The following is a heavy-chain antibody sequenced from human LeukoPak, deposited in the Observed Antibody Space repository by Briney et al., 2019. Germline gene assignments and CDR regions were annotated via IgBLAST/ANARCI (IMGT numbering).Heavy chain of an antibody. CDR1: GGSISSGGYC. D-gene: IGHD2-2*01. V-gene: IGHV4-30-2*03. Sequence: SQTLSLTGTVSGGSISSGGYCWSWIRQPPRKGREWIGRSYYSGSTYYNPSLKSRVTISVDTYNNHFSLKLSSVTAADTAVYYCARHDSPRLIVVVPAATPYNWFDPWGQGTLVTVSS. CDR2: SYYSGST. J-gene: IGHJ5*02. CDR3: ARHDSPRLIVVVPAATPYNWFDP.